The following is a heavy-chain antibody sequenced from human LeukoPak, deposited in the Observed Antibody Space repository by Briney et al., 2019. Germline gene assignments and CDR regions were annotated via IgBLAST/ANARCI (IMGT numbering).Heavy chain of an antibody. CDR3: ARREGIIASADYFDY. CDR1: GGSISSGDYY. CDR2: IYYSGST. J-gene: IGHJ4*02. D-gene: IGHD6-13*01. Sequence: PSETLSLTCTVSGGSISSGDYYWGWIRQPPGKGLEWIGSIYYSGSTYYNPALNSRVTISVDTPKTLFSLKLTSVTAADTAVYYCARREGIIASADYFDYWGQGTLVTVSS. V-gene: IGHV4-39*01.